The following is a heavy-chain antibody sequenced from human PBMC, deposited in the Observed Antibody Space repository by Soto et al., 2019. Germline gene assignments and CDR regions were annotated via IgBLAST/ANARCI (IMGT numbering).Heavy chain of an antibody. CDR2: IGTAGDT. Sequence: EVQLVESGGGLVQPGGSLRLSCAASGFTFSSYDMHWVRQATGKGLEWVSAIGTAGDTYYPGSVKGRFTISRENAKNSLYLQMNSLRAEDTAVYYCARDRLSKSGFVAGPQRANWYFDLWGRGTLVTVSS. CDR1: GFTFSSYD. J-gene: IGHJ2*01. D-gene: IGHD6-19*01. CDR3: ARDRLSKSGFVAGPQRANWYFDL. V-gene: IGHV3-13*01.